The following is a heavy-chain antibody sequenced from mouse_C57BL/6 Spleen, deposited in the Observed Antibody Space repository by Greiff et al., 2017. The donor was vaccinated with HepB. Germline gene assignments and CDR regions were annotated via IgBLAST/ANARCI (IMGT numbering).Heavy chain of an antibody. CDR3: TRVGGSDAMDY. CDR2: ISSGGDYI. D-gene: IGHD1-1*01. J-gene: IGHJ4*01. V-gene: IGHV5-9-1*02. CDR1: GFTFSSYA. Sequence: EVKLVESGEGLVKPGGSLKLSCAASGFTFSSYAMSWVRQTPEKSLEWVAYISSGGDYIYYADTVKGRFTISRDNARNTLYLQMSSLKSEDTAMYYCTRVGGSDAMDYWGQGTSVTVSS.